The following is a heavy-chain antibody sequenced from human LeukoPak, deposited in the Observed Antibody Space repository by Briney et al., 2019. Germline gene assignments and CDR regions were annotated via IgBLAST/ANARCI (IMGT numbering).Heavy chain of an antibody. CDR2: IYYTGNT. Sequence: SETLSLTCTVSGASISSSSYYWGWVRQPPGKGLEWIGAIYYTGNTYFNPSLKSRLTISVDTSKNQFSLKLDSVTAADTAAYYCARQPSLRVDYYYGMDVWGQGTTVTVSS. J-gene: IGHJ6*02. V-gene: IGHV4-39*01. CDR1: GASISSSSYY. CDR3: ARQPSLRVDYYYGMDV. D-gene: IGHD2-8*02.